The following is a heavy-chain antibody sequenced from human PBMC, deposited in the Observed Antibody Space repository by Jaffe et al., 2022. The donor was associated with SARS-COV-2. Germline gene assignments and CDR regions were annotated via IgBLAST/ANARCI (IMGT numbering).Heavy chain of an antibody. CDR1: GYTFTGYY. CDR2: INPNSGGT. D-gene: IGHD3-22*01. J-gene: IGHJ3*02. Sequence: QVQLVQSGAEVKKPGASVKVSCKASGYTFTGYYMHWVRQAPGQGLEWMGWINPNSGGTNYAQKFQGRVTMTRDTSISTAYMELSRLRSDDTAVYYCARDRPRWIVKGAFDIWGQGTMVTVSS. V-gene: IGHV1-2*02. CDR3: ARDRPRWIVKGAFDI.